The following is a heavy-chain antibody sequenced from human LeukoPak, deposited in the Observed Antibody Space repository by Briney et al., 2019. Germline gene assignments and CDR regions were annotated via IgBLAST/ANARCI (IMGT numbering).Heavy chain of an antibody. J-gene: IGHJ3*02. CDR3: ARDDSDYDDAFLI. Sequence: SETLSLTCTVSGGSISSGGYYWSRIRQHPGKGLEWIGYIYYSGSTYYNPSLKSRVTISVDTSKNQFSLKLSSVTAADTAVYFCARDDSDYDDAFLIWGQGTMVSVSS. D-gene: IGHD5-12*01. V-gene: IGHV4-31*03. CDR2: IYYSGST. CDR1: GGSISSGGYY.